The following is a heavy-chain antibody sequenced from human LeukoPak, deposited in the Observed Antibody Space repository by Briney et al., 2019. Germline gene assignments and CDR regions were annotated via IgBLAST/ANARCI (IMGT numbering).Heavy chain of an antibody. D-gene: IGHD3-22*01. CDR2: ISGSGGST. CDR1: RFTFSSYA. V-gene: IGHV3-23*01. CDR3: ARDYYDSSGYCFY. Sequence: GGSLRLSCAASRFTFSSYAMSWVRQAPGKGLEWVSAISGSGGSTYYADSVKGRFTISRDNAKNSLYLQMNSLRAEDTAVYYCARDYYDSSGYCFYWGQGTLVTVSS. J-gene: IGHJ4*02.